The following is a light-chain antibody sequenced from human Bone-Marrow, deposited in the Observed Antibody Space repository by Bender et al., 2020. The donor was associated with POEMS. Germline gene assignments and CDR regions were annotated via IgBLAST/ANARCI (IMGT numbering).Light chain of an antibody. V-gene: IGLV3-1*01. CDR1: KLGDKY. Sequence: SYELVQPSSVSVSPGQTAAITCSGDKLGDKYVSWYQQKPGQSPVLIIYHDSKRPSGIPERFSGSSSGNTGTLTISGTQSVDEADYYCQAWDSGFYVFGSGTKVTVL. CDR3: QAWDSGFYV. J-gene: IGLJ1*01. CDR2: HDS.